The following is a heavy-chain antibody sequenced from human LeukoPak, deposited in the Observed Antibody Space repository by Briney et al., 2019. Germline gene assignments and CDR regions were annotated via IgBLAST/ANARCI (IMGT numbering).Heavy chain of an antibody. CDR1: GGSLSSGCYY. CDR2: IYTSGST. D-gene: IGHD6-19*01. V-gene: IGHV4-61*02. J-gene: IGHJ4*02. CDR3: AREGRGWYKAIDY. Sequence: PSETLSLTCPVSGGSLSSGCYYWSWIRQPAGKGLEWFGRIYTSGSTDYNPPLKSRVTISVDAYKNQFSLKLSSVTAADTAVYYCAREGRGWYKAIDYWGQGTLVTVSS.